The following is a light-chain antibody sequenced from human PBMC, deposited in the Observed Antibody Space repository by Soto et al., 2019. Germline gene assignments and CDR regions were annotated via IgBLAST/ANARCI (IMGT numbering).Light chain of an antibody. CDR3: QQSNNLPLT. CDR2: ETS. Sequence: DIQMTQSPSSLSASVGDRVTITCQASQAISKYLNWYQQKPGKAPKLLIYETSNLETGVPSRFSGGGSGTDFTFTISSLQPADFATYYCQQSNNLPLTFGPETRVDFK. CDR1: QAISKY. V-gene: IGKV1-33*01. J-gene: IGKJ3*01.